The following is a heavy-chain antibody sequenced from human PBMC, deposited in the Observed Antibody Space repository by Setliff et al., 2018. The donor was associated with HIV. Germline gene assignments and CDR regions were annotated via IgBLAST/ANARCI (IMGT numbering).Heavy chain of an antibody. CDR2: IYYSGNT. Sequence: PSETLSLTCTVSGGSVGSGSYYWSWIRQPPGKGLEWIGYIYYSGNTNYNPSLKSQVTLSIDTSKNQFSLNLHSVTAADTAVYYCARDPPGYGDSNDFWGQGTQVTVSS. V-gene: IGHV4-61*01. J-gene: IGHJ4*02. CDR3: ARDPPGYGDSNDF. D-gene: IGHD4-17*01. CDR1: GGSVGSGSYY.